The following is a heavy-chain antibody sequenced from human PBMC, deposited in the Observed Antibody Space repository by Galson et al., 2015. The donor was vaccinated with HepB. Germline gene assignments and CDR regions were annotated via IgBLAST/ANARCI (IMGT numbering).Heavy chain of an antibody. CDR1: GYTFTSYD. J-gene: IGHJ6*02. CDR3: ARGSYSGWSYYYYGMDV. V-gene: IGHV1-8*01. Sequence: SVKVSCKASGYTFTSYDINWVRQATGQGLEWMGWMNPNSGNTGYAQKLQGRVTMTRNTSISTAYMELSSLRSEDTAVYYCARGSYSGWSYYYYGMDVWGQGTTVTVSS. D-gene: IGHD5-12*01. CDR2: MNPNSGNT.